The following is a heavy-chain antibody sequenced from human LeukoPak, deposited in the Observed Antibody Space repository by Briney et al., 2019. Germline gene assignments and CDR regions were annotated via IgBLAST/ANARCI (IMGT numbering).Heavy chain of an antibody. CDR3: ASEGGGYTIFGVGDAFDI. V-gene: IGHV4-39*01. D-gene: IGHD3-3*01. J-gene: IGHJ3*02. Sequence: SETLSLTCTVSGGSISSSSYYWGWIRQPPGKGLEWIGSIYYSGSTYYNPSLKSRVAISVDTSKNQFSLKLSSVTAADTAVYYCASEGGGYTIFGVGDAFDIWGQGTMVTVSS. CDR1: GGSISSSSYY. CDR2: IYYSGST.